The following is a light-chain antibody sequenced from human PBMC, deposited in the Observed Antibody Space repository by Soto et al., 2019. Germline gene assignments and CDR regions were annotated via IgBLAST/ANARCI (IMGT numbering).Light chain of an antibody. CDR1: QSISNH. CDR2: DAS. J-gene: IGKJ5*01. V-gene: IGKV1-5*01. Sequence: DIQMTQSPSSLSASVEDRVIITCRASQSISNHLNWYQQKPGKAPKLLIYDASSLESGVPSRFSGSGSGTEFTLTISSLQPDDFATYYCQQYNSYPITFGQGTRLEI. CDR3: QQYNSYPIT.